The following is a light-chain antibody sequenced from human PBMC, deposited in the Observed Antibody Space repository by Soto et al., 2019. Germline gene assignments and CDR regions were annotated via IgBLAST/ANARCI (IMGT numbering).Light chain of an antibody. V-gene: IGLV2-14*01. CDR2: EVS. J-gene: IGLJ3*02. Sequence: QSALTQPASVSGSPGQSXTISCTGTSNDVGAYKYVSWYQQLPGKAPKLMIYEVSNRPSGVSNRFSGSKSGNTASLTISGLQAEDEADYYCSSYTSTSTLFGGGTKLTVL. CDR1: SNDVGAYKY. CDR3: SSYTSTSTL.